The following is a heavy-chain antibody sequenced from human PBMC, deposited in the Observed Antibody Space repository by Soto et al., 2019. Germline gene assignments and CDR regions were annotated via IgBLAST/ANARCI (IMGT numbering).Heavy chain of an antibody. CDR1: GFTFGDYA. CDR2: IRSKAYGGTT. CDR3: TRRGYGSGSYYNTDV. J-gene: IGHJ6*02. Sequence: GASLRLSCTASGFTFGDYAMSWFRQAPGKGLEWVGFIRSKAYGGTTEYAASVKGRFTISRDDSKSIAYLQMNSLKTEDTAVYYCTRRGYGSGSYYNTDVWGQGTTVTVSS. D-gene: IGHD3-10*01. V-gene: IGHV3-49*03.